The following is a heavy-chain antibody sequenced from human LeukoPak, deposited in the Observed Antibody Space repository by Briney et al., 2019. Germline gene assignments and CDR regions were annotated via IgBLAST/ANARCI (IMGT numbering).Heavy chain of an antibody. Sequence: PGGSLTLSCAASGIAVTGNCMSWVRQPPGKGLEWVSFISINTDTFYADSVRGRFTISRDSSKNTLFLQMNSLRDEDSAVYYCAIAQSWDELFDSWGQGTLVTVSS. CDR1: GIAVTGNC. V-gene: IGHV3-53*01. D-gene: IGHD1-26*01. CDR3: AIAQSWDELFDS. J-gene: IGHJ4*02. CDR2: ISINTDT.